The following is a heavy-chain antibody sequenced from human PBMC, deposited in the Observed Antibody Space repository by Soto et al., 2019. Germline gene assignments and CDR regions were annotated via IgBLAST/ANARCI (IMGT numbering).Heavy chain of an antibody. D-gene: IGHD3-9*01. CDR1: GGTFSSYA. CDR2: IIPIFGTA. CDR3: ARGYYHIFPGLAYYYYGMDV. Sequence: ASVKVSCKASGGTFSSYAISWVRQAPGQGLEWMGGIIPIFGTANYAQKFQGRVTITADKSTSTAYMELSSLRSEDTAVYYCARGYYHIFPGLAYYYYGMDVWGHGTTVTVSS. V-gene: IGHV1-69*06. J-gene: IGHJ6*02.